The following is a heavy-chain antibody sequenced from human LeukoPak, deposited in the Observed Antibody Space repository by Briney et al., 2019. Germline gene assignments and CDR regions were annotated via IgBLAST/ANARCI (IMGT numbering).Heavy chain of an antibody. V-gene: IGHV4-59*13. CDR2: IYYRGST. Sequence: SESLSLTCTVSGGSIIIYYWSSIPQPPGKGLEWIGYIYYRGSTNYNPSPKSRVTISVDTSKYQFSRKLSSVTAADTAVYYCARGKYSSSPYYFDYWGHRTLGTVSS. CDR1: GGSIIIYY. D-gene: IGHD6-13*01. CDR3: ARGKYSSSPYYFDY. J-gene: IGHJ4*01.